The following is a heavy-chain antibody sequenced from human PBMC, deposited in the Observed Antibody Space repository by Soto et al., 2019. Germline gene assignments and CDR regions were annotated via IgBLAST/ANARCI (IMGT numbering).Heavy chain of an antibody. CDR2: IYPGDSDT. Sequence: GESLKISCKGSGYSFTSYWIGWVRQMPGKGLEWMGIIYPGDSDTRYSPSFQGQVTISADKSISTAYLQWSSLKASDTAMYYCARPREAGKNYYGGDFWGQGTRVTVSS. CDR3: ARPREAGKNYYGGDF. V-gene: IGHV5-51*01. CDR1: GYSFTSYW. D-gene: IGHD6-19*01. J-gene: IGHJ6*02.